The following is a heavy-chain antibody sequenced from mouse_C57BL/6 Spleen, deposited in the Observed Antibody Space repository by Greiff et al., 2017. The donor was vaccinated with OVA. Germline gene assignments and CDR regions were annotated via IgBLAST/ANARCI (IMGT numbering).Heavy chain of an antibody. J-gene: IGHJ3*01. CDR3: ACRAFCGNYVLAY. CDR1: GYTFTSYW. D-gene: IGHD2-1*01. Sequence: QVQLQQPGAELVKPGASVKLSCKASGYTFTSYWITWVKQRPGQGLEWIGDIYPGSGSTNYNEKFKSKATLTVDTSSSTAYMQLSSLTSEDSAVYYCACRAFCGNYVLAYWGQGTLVTVSA. V-gene: IGHV1-55*01. CDR2: IYPGSGST.